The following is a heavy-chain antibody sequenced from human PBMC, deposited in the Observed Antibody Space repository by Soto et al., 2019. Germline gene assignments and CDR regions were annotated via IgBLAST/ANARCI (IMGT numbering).Heavy chain of an antibody. V-gene: IGHV4-39*01. J-gene: IGHJ4*02. CDR2: IYYSGST. CDR3: ARQGPDYDILTGYYTPSYHSDY. D-gene: IGHD3-9*01. CDR1: GGSISSSSYY. Sequence: PSETLSLTCTVSGGSISSSSYYWGWIRQPPGKGPEWIGSIYYSGSTYYNPSLKSRVTISVDTSKNQFSLKLSSVTAADTAVYYCARQGPDYDILTGYYTPSYHSDYCGPGTLVTVSS.